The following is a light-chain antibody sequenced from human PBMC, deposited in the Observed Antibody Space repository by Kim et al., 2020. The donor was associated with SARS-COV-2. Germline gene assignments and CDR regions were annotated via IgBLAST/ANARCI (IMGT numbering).Light chain of an antibody. V-gene: IGLV3-19*01. J-gene: IGLJ2*01. CDR1: SLRKFY. Sequence: SSELTQDPAMSVALGQTVRITCQGDSLRKFYASWYQQRPSQAPLLLIYGKDIRPSGIPDRFSASRSGNTASLTITGAQAEDEADYFCHSRDNSGNHILFGGGTQLTVL. CDR2: GKD. CDR3: HSRDNSGNHIL.